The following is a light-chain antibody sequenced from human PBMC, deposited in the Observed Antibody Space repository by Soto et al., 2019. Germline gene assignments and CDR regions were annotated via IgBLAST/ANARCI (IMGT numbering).Light chain of an antibody. V-gene: IGLV2-11*01. CDR1: SSDVGGYNY. J-gene: IGLJ1*01. CDR2: DVS. CDR3: CSYAGSSLYV. Sequence: QSVLTQPRSVSGSPGQSVTISCTGTSSDVGGYNYVSWYQQHPGKAPKLMIYDVSKRPSGVPDRSSGSKSGNTASLTISGLQAEDEADYYCCSYAGSSLYVFGTGTKVTVL.